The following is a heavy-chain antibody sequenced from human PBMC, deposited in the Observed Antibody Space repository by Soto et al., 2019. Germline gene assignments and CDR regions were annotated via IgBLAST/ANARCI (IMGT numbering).Heavy chain of an antibody. V-gene: IGHV3-48*03. D-gene: IGHD5-18*01. CDR1: GFTFSSYE. CDR3: ARDQLPYSYGRYYYCGMDV. CDR2: ISSSGSTI. Sequence: GGSLRLSCAASGFTFSSYEMNWVRQAPGKGLEWVSYISSSGSTIYYADSVKGRFTISRDNAKNSLYLQMNSLRAEDTAVYYCARDQLPYSYGRYYYCGMDVWGQGTTVTVSS. J-gene: IGHJ6*02.